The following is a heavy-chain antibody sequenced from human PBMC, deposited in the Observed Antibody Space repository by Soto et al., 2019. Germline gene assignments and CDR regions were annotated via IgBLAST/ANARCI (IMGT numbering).Heavy chain of an antibody. D-gene: IGHD3-3*01. Sequence: GGSLRLSCAASGFTFSDYYMSWIRQAPGKGLEWVSYISGSGSTIYYADSVKGRFTISRDNAKNSLYLQMNSLRAEDTAVYYCARFSPHLYYDFWSGYFDYWGQGTLVTVSS. CDR2: ISGSGSTI. J-gene: IGHJ4*02. V-gene: IGHV3-11*01. CDR3: ARFSPHLYYDFWSGYFDY. CDR1: GFTFSDYY.